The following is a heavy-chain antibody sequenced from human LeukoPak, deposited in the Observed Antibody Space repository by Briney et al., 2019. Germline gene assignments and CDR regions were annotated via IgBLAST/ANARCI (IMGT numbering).Heavy chain of an antibody. CDR2: IDYSAYT. CDR3: AREVSRGRSGYQIDY. J-gene: IGHJ4*02. V-gene: IGHV4-59*01. D-gene: IGHD3-22*01. CDR1: GGSISSYF. Sequence: SETLSLTCTVSGGSISSYFWTWIRQPPGKGLEWIGYIDYSAYTKYNPSLKSRVTISVDTSKNQFSLSPSSLTAADTAVYYCAREVSRGRSGYQIDYWGPGTLVTVSS.